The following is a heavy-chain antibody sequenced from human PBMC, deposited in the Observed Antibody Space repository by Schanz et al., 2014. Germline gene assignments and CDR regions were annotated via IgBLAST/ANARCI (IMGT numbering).Heavy chain of an antibody. CDR2: IYYSGST. CDR3: ARLWGGWRIPDY. D-gene: IGHD6-19*01. J-gene: IGHJ4*02. Sequence: QLQMQESGPGLVKPSETLSLTCSVSGDSISSTSYYWGWIRQPPGKGLEWIGSIYYSGSTYYNAPQKSRATIPVDTPKTHFSLKWTSVTAADSAVYYCARLWGGWRIPDYWGQGTLVTVSS. CDR1: GDSISSTSYY. V-gene: IGHV4-39*01.